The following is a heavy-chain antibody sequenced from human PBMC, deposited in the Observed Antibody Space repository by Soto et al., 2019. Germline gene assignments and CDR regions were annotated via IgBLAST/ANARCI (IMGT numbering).Heavy chain of an antibody. Sequence: GGSLRLSCAASGFTFSSYTMHWVRQAPGKGLEWVAVIWRDGNNEHYVDSVRGRFTISRDNSKNTLWLQMNSLRAEDTAVYYCATLDTTQPGAGFWGQGTLVTVSS. CDR1: GFTFSSYT. D-gene: IGHD1-1*01. J-gene: IGHJ4*02. V-gene: IGHV3-33*01. CDR3: ATLDTTQPGAGF. CDR2: IWRDGNNE.